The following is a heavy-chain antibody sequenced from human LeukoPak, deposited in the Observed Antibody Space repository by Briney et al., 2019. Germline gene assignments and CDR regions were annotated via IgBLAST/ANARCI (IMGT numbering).Heavy chain of an antibody. CDR1: GGSVSSYY. CDR3: ASSGGLDYYGMDV. D-gene: IGHD2-15*01. Sequence: SETLSLTCTVSGGSVSSYYWSWIRQPAGKGLEWIGRIYTSGSTNYNPSLKSRVTISVNTSKNQFSLKLSSVTAADTAVYYCASSGGLDYYGMDVWGQGTTVTVSS. V-gene: IGHV4-4*07. J-gene: IGHJ6*02. CDR2: IYTSGST.